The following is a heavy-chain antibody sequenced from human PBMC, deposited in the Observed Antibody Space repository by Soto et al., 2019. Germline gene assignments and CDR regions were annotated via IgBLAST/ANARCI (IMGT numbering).Heavy chain of an antibody. V-gene: IGHV4-34*01. Sequence: SETLSLTCAVYGGSFSGYYWSWIRQPPGKGLEWIGEINHSGSTNYNPSLKSRVTISVDTSKNQFSLKLGSVTAADTAVYYCARGLDFSSRAGETDYYYGMDVWGQGTTVTVSS. CDR3: ARGLDFSSRAGETDYYYGMDV. J-gene: IGHJ6*02. CDR1: GGSFSGYY. CDR2: INHSGST. D-gene: IGHD3-3*01.